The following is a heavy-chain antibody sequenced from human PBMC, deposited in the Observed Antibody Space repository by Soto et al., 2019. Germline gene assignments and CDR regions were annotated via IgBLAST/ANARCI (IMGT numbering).Heavy chain of an antibody. J-gene: IGHJ6*02. Sequence: SETLSLTCAVYGGSFSGYYWSWIRRPPGKGLEWIGEINHSGSTNYNPSLKSRVTISVDTSKNQFSLKLSSVTAADTAVYYCARAGTGIQLWLPEYYYYGMDVWGQGTTVTVSS. CDR3: ARAGTGIQLWLPEYYYYGMDV. CDR1: GGSFSGYY. V-gene: IGHV4-34*01. CDR2: INHSGST. D-gene: IGHD5-18*01.